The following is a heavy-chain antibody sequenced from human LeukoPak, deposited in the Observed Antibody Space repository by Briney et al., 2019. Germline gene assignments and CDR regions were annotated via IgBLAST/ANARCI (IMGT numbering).Heavy chain of an antibody. J-gene: IGHJ4*02. D-gene: IGHD1-7*01. V-gene: IGHV1-69*13. CDR2: IIPIFGTA. CDR1: GGTFSSYA. CDR3: ARVKYNWNSAPFDY. Sequence: ASVKVSCKASGGTFSSYAISWVRQASGQGLEWMGGIIPIFGTANYAQKFQGRVTITADESTSTAYMELSSLRSEDTAVYYCARVKYNWNSAPFDYWGQGTLVTVSS.